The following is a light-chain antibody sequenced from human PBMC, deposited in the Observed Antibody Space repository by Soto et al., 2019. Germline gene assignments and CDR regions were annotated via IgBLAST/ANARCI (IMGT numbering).Light chain of an antibody. CDR2: EVS. Sequence: QSALTQPPSASGSPGQSVTISCTGTSNDVGDYNYVSWYQQHPGKAPKLMIYEVSKLPSGVPGRFSGSKSGNTASLTVSGLQADDEADYYCSSYAGSSTLYVFRTGTKVTVL. J-gene: IGLJ1*01. CDR1: SNDVGDYNY. CDR3: SSYAGSSTLYV. V-gene: IGLV2-8*01.